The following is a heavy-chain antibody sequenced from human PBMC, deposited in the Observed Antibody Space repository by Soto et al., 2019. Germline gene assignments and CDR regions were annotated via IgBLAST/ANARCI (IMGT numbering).Heavy chain of an antibody. CDR3: AKPYVFLWQLSPEYFQH. V-gene: IGHV3-23*01. Sequence: PGGSLRLSCAASGFTFSSYAMSWVRQAPGKGLEWVSAISGSGGSTYYADSVKGRFTISRDNSKNTLYLQMNSLRAEDTAVYYCAKPYVFLWQLSPEYFQHWGQGTLVTVS. CDR2: ISGSGGST. D-gene: IGHD3-3*01. J-gene: IGHJ1*01. CDR1: GFTFSSYA.